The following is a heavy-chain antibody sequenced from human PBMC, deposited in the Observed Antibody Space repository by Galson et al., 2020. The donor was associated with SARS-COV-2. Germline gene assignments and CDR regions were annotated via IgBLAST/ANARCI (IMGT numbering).Heavy chain of an antibody. J-gene: IGHJ4*02. CDR2: IWYDGSNK. D-gene: IGHD6-13*01. Sequence: GGSLRLSCAASGFTFSSYGMHWVRQAPGKGLEWVAVIWYDGSNKYYADSVKGRFTITRDNSKNTRYLQMNSLRAEDTAVYYCARGGMDSSSGLGYYCDYGGQGTLVTVSS. CDR3: ARGGMDSSSGLGYYCDY. CDR1: GFTFSSYG. V-gene: IGHV3-33*01.